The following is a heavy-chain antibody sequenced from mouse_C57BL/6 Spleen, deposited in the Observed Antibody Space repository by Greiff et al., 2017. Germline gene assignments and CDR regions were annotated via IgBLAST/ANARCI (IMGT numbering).Heavy chain of an antibody. D-gene: IGHD2-3*01. CDR2: ISDGGSYT. V-gene: IGHV5-4*01. CDR3: ARDLGDGFYAMDY. Sequence: EVHLVESGGGLVKPGGSLKLSCAASGFTFSSYAMTWVRQTPEKRLEWVATISDGGSYTYYPENVKGRFTNSRDNAKNNLYLQMSHLKSEDTAMYYCARDLGDGFYAMDYWGQGTSVTVSS. CDR1: GFTFSSYA. J-gene: IGHJ4*01.